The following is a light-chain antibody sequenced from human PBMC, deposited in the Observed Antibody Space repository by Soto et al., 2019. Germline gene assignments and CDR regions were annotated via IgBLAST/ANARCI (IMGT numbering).Light chain of an antibody. V-gene: IGKV3-15*01. CDR1: QSVSSN. CDR3: KQYNNRPPFT. J-gene: IGKJ5*01. CDR2: GAS. Sequence: EIVMTQSPVTLSVSPGERVTLSCRASQSVSSNVAWYQQRPGQAPRLLIFGASTRATGIPARFRGSGSETDFTFTISSLQSEDLAVYYCKQYNNRPPFTFGQGTRLGNK.